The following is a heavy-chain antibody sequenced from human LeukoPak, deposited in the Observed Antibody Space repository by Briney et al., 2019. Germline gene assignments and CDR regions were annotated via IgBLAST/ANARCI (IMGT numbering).Heavy chain of an antibody. CDR1: GFTSSSYA. Sequence: GGSLRLSCAASGFTSSSYAMSWVRQAPGKGLEWVSAISGSGGSTYYADSVKGRFTISRDNSKNTLYLQMNSLRAEDTAVYYCAKVEPNYYYYGMDVWGQGTTVTVSS. CDR2: ISGSGGST. V-gene: IGHV3-23*01. J-gene: IGHJ6*02. CDR3: AKVEPNYYYYGMDV. D-gene: IGHD1-26*01.